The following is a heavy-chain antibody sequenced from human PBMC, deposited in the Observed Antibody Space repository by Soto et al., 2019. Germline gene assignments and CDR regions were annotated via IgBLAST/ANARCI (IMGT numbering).Heavy chain of an antibody. D-gene: IGHD2-15*01. V-gene: IGHV4-34*01. CDR1: GASFAGYY. CDR3: ARYGGTSIWYFDI. Sequence: QVQLQQWGAGLLKPSETLSLTCTVSGASFAGYYWTWLRQSPGKGLEWIGEVSHSGIAKDTPSLASRVTISLDTSNNQFSLDLTSVTAADTAVYYCARYGGTSIWYFDIWGRGTLVSVSS. CDR2: VSHSGIA. J-gene: IGHJ2*01.